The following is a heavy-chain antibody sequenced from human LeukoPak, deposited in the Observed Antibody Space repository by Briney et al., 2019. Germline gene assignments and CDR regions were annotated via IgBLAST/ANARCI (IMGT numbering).Heavy chain of an antibody. CDR2: INHSGNT. V-gene: IGHV4-38-2*02. J-gene: IGHJ4*02. Sequence: SETLSLTCTVSGYSISSGYYWSWIRQPPGKGLEWVGEINHSGNTNYNPSLKSRVTISVDTSKNQFYLKLSSVTAADTAVYYCARVGGWYPDYWGQGTLVTVSS. D-gene: IGHD6-19*01. CDR1: GYSISSGYY. CDR3: ARVGGWYPDY.